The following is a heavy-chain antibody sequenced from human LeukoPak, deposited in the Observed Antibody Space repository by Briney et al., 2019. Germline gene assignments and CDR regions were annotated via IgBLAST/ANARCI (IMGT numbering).Heavy chain of an antibody. D-gene: IGHD3-3*01. V-gene: IGHV3-30-3*01. CDR2: ISYDGGNK. J-gene: IGHJ4*02. CDR1: GFTFSSYA. CDR3: AGPIFGVVMNPFDY. Sequence: GGSLRLSCAASGFTFSSYAIHWVRQAPGKGLEWVAVISYDGGNKYCADSVKGRFTISRDNSKNTLYLQMNSLRAEDTAVYYCAGPIFGVVMNPFDYWGQGTLVTVSS.